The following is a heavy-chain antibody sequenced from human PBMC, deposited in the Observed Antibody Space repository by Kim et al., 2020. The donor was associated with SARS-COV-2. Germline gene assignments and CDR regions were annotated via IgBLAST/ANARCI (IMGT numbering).Heavy chain of an antibody. Sequence: GGSLRLSCAASGFTFSSYGMHWVRQAPGKGLEWVAVIWYDGSNKYYADSVKGRFTISRDNSKNTLYLQMNSLRAEDTAVYYCARDFPPLTNYYGSGSPPQYWGQGTLVTVSS. CDR2: IWYDGSNK. D-gene: IGHD3-10*01. J-gene: IGHJ4*02. CDR1: GFTFSSYG. V-gene: IGHV3-33*01. CDR3: ARDFPPLTNYYGSGSPPQY.